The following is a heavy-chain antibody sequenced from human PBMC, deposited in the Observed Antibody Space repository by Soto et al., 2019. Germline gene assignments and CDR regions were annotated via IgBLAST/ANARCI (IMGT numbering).Heavy chain of an antibody. J-gene: IGHJ6*02. Sequence: ASVKVSCKASGYTFTSYDINWLRQATGQGLEWMGWMNPNSGNTGYAQKFQGRVTMTRNTSISTAYMELSSLRSEDTAVYYCARGGYSYGYGYYYGMDVWGQGTTVTVSS. D-gene: IGHD5-18*01. CDR1: GYTFTSYD. V-gene: IGHV1-8*01. CDR3: ARGGYSYGYGYYYGMDV. CDR2: MNPNSGNT.